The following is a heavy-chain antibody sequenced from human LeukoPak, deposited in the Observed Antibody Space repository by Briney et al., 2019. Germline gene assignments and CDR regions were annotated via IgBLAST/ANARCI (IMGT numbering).Heavy chain of an antibody. CDR1: GYSFTSYW. CDR2: ISGYNGNT. Sequence: GESLKISCKGSGYSFTSYWISWVRQAPGQGLKWMGCISGYNGNTNYAQKLQGRVTMTTDTSTSTAYMELRSLRSDDTAVYYCARRRSEEFDFDCWGQGTLVTVSS. CDR3: ARRRSEEFDFDC. V-gene: IGHV1-18*04. D-gene: IGHD6-19*01. J-gene: IGHJ4*02.